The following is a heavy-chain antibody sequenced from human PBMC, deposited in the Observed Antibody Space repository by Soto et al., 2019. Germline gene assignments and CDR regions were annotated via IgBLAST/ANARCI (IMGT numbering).Heavy chain of an antibody. CDR3: AKDRWEFTRYFDS. J-gene: IGHJ4*02. V-gene: IGHV3-30*18. CDR1: GFTFSTYA. CDR2: ISKDGNDQ. Sequence: QVQLVESGGGVVQPGTSLRLSCAASGFTFSTYAMHWVRQAPGKGLEWVARISKDGNDQYYADSVKGRFTVSRDNSKNTVSLQMHSLRPADTAFYYCAKDRWEFTRYFDSWGQGTLVTVSS. D-gene: IGHD1-26*01.